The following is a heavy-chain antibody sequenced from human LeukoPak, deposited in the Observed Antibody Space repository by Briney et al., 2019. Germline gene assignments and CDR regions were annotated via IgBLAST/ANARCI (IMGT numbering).Heavy chain of an antibody. CDR3: ARTRGSHPSPFDS. CDR1: GFTFSSYG. Sequence: AGGSLRLSCAASGFTFSSYGMHWVRQAPGKGLEWVAFIRYDGSGKYYGDSVKGRFTISRDNSRNMVYLQMSSLRAEDTAVYYCARTRGSHPSPFDSWGQGTLVTVSS. D-gene: IGHD3-10*01. J-gene: IGHJ4*02. V-gene: IGHV3-30*02. CDR2: IRYDGSGK.